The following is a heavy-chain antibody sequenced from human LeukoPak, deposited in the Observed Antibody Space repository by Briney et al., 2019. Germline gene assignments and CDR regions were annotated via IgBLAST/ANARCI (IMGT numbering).Heavy chain of an antibody. CDR3: ANIAARPRGGFGFDP. J-gene: IGHJ5*02. CDR1: GGSFSGYY. D-gene: IGHD6-6*01. CDR2: INHSGST. V-gene: IGHV4-34*01. Sequence: PSETLSLTCAVYGGSFSGYYWSWIRQPPGKGLEWIGEINHSGSTNYNPSLKSRVTISVDTSKNQFSLKLSSVTPADPAVSYCANIAARPRGGFGFDPWGQGTLVTVSS.